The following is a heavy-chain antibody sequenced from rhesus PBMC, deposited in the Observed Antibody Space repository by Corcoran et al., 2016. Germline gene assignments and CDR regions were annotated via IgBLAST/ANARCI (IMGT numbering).Heavy chain of an antibody. CDR3: ARSAPPNRRGRFDV. CDR2: INGYGGST. CDR1: GGSVSSDW. V-gene: IGHV4-80*01. J-gene: IGHJ5-1*01. Sequence: QVQLQESGPGLVKPPETLSLTCTVSGGSVSSDWWSWIRQPPGKGREWIGVINGYGGSTDKIPSLKSLLTISKDASKNQFSLRLTSVTAADAAVYYCARSAPPNRRGRFDVWGPGVLVTVSS. D-gene: IGHD2-15*01.